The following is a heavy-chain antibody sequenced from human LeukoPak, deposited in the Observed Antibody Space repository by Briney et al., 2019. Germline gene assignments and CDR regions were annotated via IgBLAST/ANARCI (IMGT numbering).Heavy chain of an antibody. V-gene: IGHV1-69*05. J-gene: IGHJ5*02. D-gene: IGHD3-3*01. Sequence: ASVKVSCKASGGTFSSYAISWVRQAPGQGLEWMGGIIPIFGTANYAQKFQGRVTITTDESTSTAYMELSSLRSEDTAVYYCAKDTILEWLPTTWGQGTLVTVSS. CDR1: GGTFSSYA. CDR3: AKDTILEWLPTT. CDR2: IIPIFGTA.